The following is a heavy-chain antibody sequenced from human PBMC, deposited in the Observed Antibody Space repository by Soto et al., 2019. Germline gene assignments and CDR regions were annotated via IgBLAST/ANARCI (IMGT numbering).Heavy chain of an antibody. V-gene: IGHV4-31*03. J-gene: IGHJ5*01. CDR1: GGSISSGDYF. CDR3: ARGRALYSNYDS. CDR2: IYYSGST. D-gene: IGHD4-4*01. Sequence: QVQLQESGPGLVKPSQTLSLTCPVSGGSISSGDYFWSWIRQYQGKGLEWIGYIYYSGSTYYNPSLKTRVTISLDTSKSQFSLKLSSMTAADTAVYYCARGRALYSNYDSWGQGTLVTVSS.